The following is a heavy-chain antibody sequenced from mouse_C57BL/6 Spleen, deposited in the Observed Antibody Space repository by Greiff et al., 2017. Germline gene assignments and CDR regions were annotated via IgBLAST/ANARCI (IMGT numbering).Heavy chain of an antibody. CDR3: TAPYYYCMGYFDV. D-gene: IGHD1-1*01. CDR2: IDTEDGDT. Sequence: EVQLQESGAELVRPGASVKLSCTASGFNIKDYYMHWVQQRPEQGLEWIGRIDTEDGDTEYAPKFQGRATMTADTSSNTAYLQLSSLTSEDTAVYYCTAPYYYCMGYFDVWGTGTTVTVAS. CDR1: GFNIKDYY. V-gene: IGHV14-1*01. J-gene: IGHJ1*03.